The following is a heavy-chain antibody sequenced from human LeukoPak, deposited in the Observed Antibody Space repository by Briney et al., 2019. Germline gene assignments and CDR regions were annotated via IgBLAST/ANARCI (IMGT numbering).Heavy chain of an antibody. Sequence: GASVKVSCKTSGYTFNSYGISWVRQAPGQGLAWMGWISPYNGNTNYAQNLQGRVTVTTDTSTSTAYMELRSLRSDDTAVYYCAREARIAASPGVSYAFDIWGQGTMVTVSS. J-gene: IGHJ3*02. V-gene: IGHV1-18*01. D-gene: IGHD6-13*01. CDR1: GYTFNSYG. CDR3: AREARIAASPGVSYAFDI. CDR2: ISPYNGNT.